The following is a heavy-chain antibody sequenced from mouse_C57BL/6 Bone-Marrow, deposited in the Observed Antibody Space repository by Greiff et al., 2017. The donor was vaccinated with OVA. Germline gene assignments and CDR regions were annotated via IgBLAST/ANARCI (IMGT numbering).Heavy chain of an antibody. CDR2: INPGSGGT. CDR1: GYAFTNYL. D-gene: IGHD2-4*01. Sequence: QVQLQQSGAELVRPGTSVKVSCKASGYAFTNYLIEWVKQRPGQGLEWIGVINPGSGGTNYNEKFKGKATLTADKSSSTAYMQLSSLTSEDSAVYFCARWRDYDGLAYWGQGTLVTVSA. V-gene: IGHV1-54*01. J-gene: IGHJ3*01. CDR3: ARWRDYDGLAY.